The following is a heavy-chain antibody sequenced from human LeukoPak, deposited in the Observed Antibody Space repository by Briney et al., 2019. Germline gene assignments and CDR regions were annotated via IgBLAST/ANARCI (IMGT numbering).Heavy chain of an antibody. V-gene: IGHV5-51*01. CDR1: GYSFTSYW. Sequence: GESLKISCKGSGYSFTSYWIGWVRQMPGKGLEWMGNIYPGDSDTRYSPSFQGQVTISADKSISTAYLQWSSLKASDTAMYYCARQGSAATTYYYYYYMDVWGKGTTVTVSS. CDR2: IYPGDSDT. CDR3: ARQGSAATTYYYYYYMDV. D-gene: IGHD5-24*01. J-gene: IGHJ6*03.